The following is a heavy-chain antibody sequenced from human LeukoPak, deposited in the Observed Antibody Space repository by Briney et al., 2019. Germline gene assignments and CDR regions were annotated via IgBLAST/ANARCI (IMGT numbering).Heavy chain of an antibody. V-gene: IGHV3-30*18. D-gene: IGHD5-18*01. CDR2: ISYDGSNK. CDR1: GFTFSSYG. CDR3: AKPSRGYSTWGYAFDI. J-gene: IGHJ3*02. Sequence: LPGGSLRLSCAASGFTFSSYGMHWVRQAPGKGLEWVAVISYDGSNKYYADSVKGRFTISRDNSKNTLYLQMNSLRAEDTAVYYCAKPSRGYSTWGYAFDIWGQGTMVTVSS.